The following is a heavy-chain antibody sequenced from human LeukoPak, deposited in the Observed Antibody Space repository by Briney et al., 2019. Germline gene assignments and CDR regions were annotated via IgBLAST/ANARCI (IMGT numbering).Heavy chain of an antibody. Sequence: SQTLSLTFAISGDSVSSNSAAWNWIRQSPSRGLEWLGRTYYRSKWYNDYAVSVKSRITINPDTSKNQFSLQLNSVTPEDTAVYYCARVVSTVVAEHDAFVIWGQGTMVTVSS. D-gene: IGHD2-21*01. V-gene: IGHV6-1*01. CDR1: GDSVSSNSAA. J-gene: IGHJ3*02. CDR3: ARVVSTVVAEHDAFVI. CDR2: TYYRSKWYN.